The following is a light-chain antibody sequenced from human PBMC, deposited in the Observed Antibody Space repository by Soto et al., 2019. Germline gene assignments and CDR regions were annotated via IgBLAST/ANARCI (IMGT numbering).Light chain of an antibody. J-gene: IGKJ1*01. CDR1: QSVGAN. Sequence: EIVMTQSPATVSVSPGERATLSCRASQSVGANVAWYQQRFGQAPRLLMYGASIRATSFPARFSGSGSGTEFTLTIRSLQSEDVAIYYCQQYHNWPRTFGQGTKWIS. CDR3: QQYHNWPRT. V-gene: IGKV3-15*01. CDR2: GAS.